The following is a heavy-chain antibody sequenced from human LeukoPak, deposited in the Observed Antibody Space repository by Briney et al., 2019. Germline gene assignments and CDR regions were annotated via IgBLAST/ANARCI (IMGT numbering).Heavy chain of an antibody. V-gene: IGHV1-18*01. CDR2: ISAYNGNT. CDR1: GYTFTTFG. Sequence: ASVTVSCKASGYTFTTFGINWVRQAPAQGLEWMGWISAYNGNTQIAQNFQDRVALTTDTSTRTAYMELRTLTSDDTAVYYCARAPRDGHIDYWGQGTLVTVSS. J-gene: IGHJ4*02. CDR3: ARAPRDGHIDY. D-gene: IGHD5-24*01.